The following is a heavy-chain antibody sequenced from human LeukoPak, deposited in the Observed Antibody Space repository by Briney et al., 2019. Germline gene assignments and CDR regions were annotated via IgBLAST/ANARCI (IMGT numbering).Heavy chain of an antibody. CDR3: ARESVTAIPGDYYYYMDV. V-gene: IGHV4-59*01. CDR1: GGSISSYY. Sequence: PSETLSLTCAVSGGSISSYYWSWIRQPPGKGLEWIGYIYYSGSTNYNPSLKSRVTISVDTSKNQFSLKLSSVTAADTAVYYCARESVTAIPGDYYYYMDVWGKGTTVTVSS. D-gene: IGHD2-21*02. CDR2: IYYSGST. J-gene: IGHJ6*03.